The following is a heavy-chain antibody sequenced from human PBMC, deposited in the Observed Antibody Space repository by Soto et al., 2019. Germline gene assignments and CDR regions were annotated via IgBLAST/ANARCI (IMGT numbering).Heavy chain of an antibody. V-gene: IGHV1-8*01. Sequence: ASVKVSRKASGYTFTSYDINWVRQATGQGLEWMGWMNPNSGNTGYAQKFQGRVTMTRNTSISTAYMELSSLRSEDTAVYYCARHEGTVVTPYAFDIWGQGTMVTVSS. J-gene: IGHJ3*02. CDR3: ARHEGTVVTPYAFDI. CDR1: GYTFTSYD. CDR2: MNPNSGNT. D-gene: IGHD2-15*01.